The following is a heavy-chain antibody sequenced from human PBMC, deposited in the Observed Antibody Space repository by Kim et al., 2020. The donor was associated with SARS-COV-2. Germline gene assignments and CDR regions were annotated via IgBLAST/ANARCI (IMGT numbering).Heavy chain of an antibody. Sequence: VKGRFTIARSNSKNTLYLQMNRLGAEDTAVYYCARAGGYGSGSYLDWFDPWGQGTLVTVSS. CDR3: ARAGGYGSGSYLDWFDP. V-gene: IGHV3-30*01. J-gene: IGHJ5*02. D-gene: IGHD3-10*01.